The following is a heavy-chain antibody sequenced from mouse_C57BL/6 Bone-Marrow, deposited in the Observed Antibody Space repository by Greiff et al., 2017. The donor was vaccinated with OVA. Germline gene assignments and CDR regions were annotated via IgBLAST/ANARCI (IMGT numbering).Heavy chain of an antibody. D-gene: IGHD1-1*01. CDR1: GFTFSNYW. V-gene: IGHV6-3*01. J-gene: IGHJ3*01. CDR2: IRLKSDNYAT. CDR3: TYSINTWFAY. Sequence: EVKVEESGGGLVQPGGSMKLSCVASGFTFSNYWMNWVRQSPEKGLEWVAQIRLKSDNYATHYAESGKGRFTIARDDSKSSVYLQMNNLRAEYTGIYYCTYSINTWFAYWGQGTLVTVSA.